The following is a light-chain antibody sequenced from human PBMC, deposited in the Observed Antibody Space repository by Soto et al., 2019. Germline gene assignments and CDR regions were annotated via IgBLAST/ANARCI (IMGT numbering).Light chain of an antibody. CDR2: NDR. CDR3: QVWDRSIEHYV. J-gene: IGLJ1*01. V-gene: IGLV3-21*02. CDR1: NIASQS. Sequence: SYELTQPPSVSVAPGQTARITCGGINIASQSVHWFHQKPGQAPVLVVYNDRDRPSGIPERFSGSNSGNTATLTISRVEAGDEADYYCQVWDRSIEHYVFGTGTKVTVL.